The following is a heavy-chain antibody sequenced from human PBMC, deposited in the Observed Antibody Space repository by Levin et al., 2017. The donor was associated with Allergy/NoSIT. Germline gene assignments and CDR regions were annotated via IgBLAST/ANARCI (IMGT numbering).Heavy chain of an antibody. J-gene: IGHJ6*03. CDR1: GFTFSDYG. CDR2: ISHDASNK. V-gene: IGHV3-30*18. D-gene: IGHD3-10*01. CDR3: AKDNRDYYGSGSYFHYYYYYYMDV. Sequence: GGSLRLSCVGSGFTFSDYGMHWVRQAPGKGLEWVAVISHDASNKYYADSVKGRFTISRDNSKNTLYLQMNSLRAEDTAVYYCAKDNRDYYGSGSYFHYYYYYYMDVWGKGTTVTVSS.